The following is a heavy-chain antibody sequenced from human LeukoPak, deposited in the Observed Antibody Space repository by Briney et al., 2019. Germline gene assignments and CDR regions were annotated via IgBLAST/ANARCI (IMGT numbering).Heavy chain of an antibody. V-gene: IGHV3-74*01. Sequence: GGSLRLTCAASGFTFSTYWMHWVRQAPGKGLVWVSRINNDGSSTAYAGSVEGRFTISRDNAKNTLFLQINSLRAEDTAVYYCARDRGYGFVTNSNDYWGLGTLVTVSS. J-gene: IGHJ4*02. CDR2: INNDGSST. D-gene: IGHD3-10*01. CDR1: GFTFSTYW. CDR3: ARDRGYGFVTNSNDY.